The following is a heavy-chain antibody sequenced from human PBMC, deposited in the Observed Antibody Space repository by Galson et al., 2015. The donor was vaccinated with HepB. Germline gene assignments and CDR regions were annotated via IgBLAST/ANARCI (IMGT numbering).Heavy chain of an antibody. CDR3: ASGDDFMTGYYRGFDY. D-gene: IGHD3/OR15-3a*01. CDR1: GYTLTTYA. CDR2: ISAYNGNT. J-gene: IGHJ4*02. Sequence: VKVSCKASGYTLTTYAISWVRQAPGQGLEWMGWISAYNGNTNYAQKLQGRVTMTTDTSTTTAYMELKSLRSDDTAVYYCASGDDFMTGYYRGFDYWGQGTLLTVSS. V-gene: IGHV1-18*01.